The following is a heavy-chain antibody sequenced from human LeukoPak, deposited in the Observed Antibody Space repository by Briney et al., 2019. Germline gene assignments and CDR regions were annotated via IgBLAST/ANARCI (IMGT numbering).Heavy chain of an antibody. D-gene: IGHD6-6*01. V-gene: IGHV4-38-2*02. Sequence: SETLSLTCTVSGYSIRSGYQWGWIRQPPGKGLEWIGSINYSGSTYDNPSLKSRVTISVDTSKNQFSLKLSSVTAADTAVYYCASYSSSSGDAFDIWGQGTMVTVSS. CDR3: ASYSSSSGDAFDI. CDR2: INYSGST. J-gene: IGHJ3*02. CDR1: GYSIRSGYQ.